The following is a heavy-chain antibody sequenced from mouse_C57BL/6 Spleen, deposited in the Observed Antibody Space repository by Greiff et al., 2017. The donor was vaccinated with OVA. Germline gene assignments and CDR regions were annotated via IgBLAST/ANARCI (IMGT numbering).Heavy chain of an antibody. J-gene: IGHJ3*01. CDR1: GYAFTNYL. D-gene: IGHD3-3*01. CDR3: ARGSRGTSWFAY. V-gene: IGHV1-54*01. Sequence: QVQLQQSGAELVRPGTSVKVSCKASGYAFTNYLIEWVKQRPGQGLEWIGVINPGSGGTNYNEKFKGKATLTAEKSSSTAYMQLSSLTSEDSAVYFCARGSRGTSWFAYWGQGTMVTVSA. CDR2: INPGSGGT.